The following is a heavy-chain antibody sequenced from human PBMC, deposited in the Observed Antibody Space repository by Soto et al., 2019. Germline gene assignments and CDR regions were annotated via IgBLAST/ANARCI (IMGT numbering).Heavy chain of an antibody. J-gene: IGHJ5*02. Sequence: ASGKVSCKVSGYTLTELSMHWVRQAPGKGLEWLGGFIPIVGTANYAQKFQGRVTITADESTNTAYMELSSLRSEDTAVYYCARDTGHSCSSTSCYLPAGINWFDPWGQGTLVTVSS. CDR3: ARDTGHSCSSTSCYLPAGINWFDP. CDR2: FIPIVGTA. CDR1: GYTLTELS. V-gene: IGHV1-24*01. D-gene: IGHD2-2*01.